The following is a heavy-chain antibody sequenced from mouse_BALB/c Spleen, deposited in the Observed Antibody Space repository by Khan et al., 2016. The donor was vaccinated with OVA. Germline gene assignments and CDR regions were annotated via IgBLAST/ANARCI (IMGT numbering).Heavy chain of an antibody. J-gene: IGHJ4*01. V-gene: IGHV3-2*02. CDR3: ARDGSRYNYAMDY. CDR1: GYSITSDYA. CDR2: INYSGST. Sequence: EVQLQESGPGLVNPSQSLSLTCTVTGYSITSDYAWNWIRQSPGNKLEWMGKINYSGSTNYNPALKSRISITRDTSKNQFFLQLNTVTTDDTATYYCARDGSRYNYAMDYWGQGTSVTVSS. D-gene: IGHD2-3*01.